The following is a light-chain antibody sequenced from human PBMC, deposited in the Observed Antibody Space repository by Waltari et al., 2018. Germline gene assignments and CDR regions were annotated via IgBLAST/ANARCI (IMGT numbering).Light chain of an antibody. J-gene: IGKJ2*01. CDR1: QSLTKRY. V-gene: IGKV3-20*01. CDR2: GAS. Sequence: VLTQSPGPLSLSPGERATLSCRSSQSLTKRYLAWYQQKPGQAPRLLIYGASSRAAGTPDRFSGSGSGTDYTLTISRLEPDDCAVYYCQQYGSSILYTFGQGTKLEIK. CDR3: QQYGSSILYT.